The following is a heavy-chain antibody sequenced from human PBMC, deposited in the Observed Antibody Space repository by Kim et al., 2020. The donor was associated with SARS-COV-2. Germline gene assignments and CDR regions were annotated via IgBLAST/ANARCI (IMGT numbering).Heavy chain of an antibody. V-gene: IGHV4-4*07. Sequence: SETLSLTCTVSGDSLSSDYWSWNRQPAGKGLEWIGRIYTSGRTNYNPSLQSRVTMSVDMSKNQFSLNLSSVTAADTAVYYCASALGHWGQGTLVTVSS. CDR3: ASALGH. J-gene: IGHJ4*02. CDR1: GDSLSSDY. D-gene: IGHD3-16*02. CDR2: IYTSGRT.